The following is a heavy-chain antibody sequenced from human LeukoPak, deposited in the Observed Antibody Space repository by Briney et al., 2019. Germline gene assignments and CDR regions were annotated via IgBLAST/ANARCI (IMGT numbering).Heavy chain of an antibody. CDR3: ARRWGGTHWYFDL. Sequence: SETLSLTCTVSGGSISSSSYYWGWIRQPPGKGREWIGSIYYSGSTYYNPSLKSRVTISVDTSKNQFSLKLSSVTAADTAVYYCARRWGGTHWYFDLWGRGTLVTVSS. V-gene: IGHV4-39*01. J-gene: IGHJ2*01. D-gene: IGHD2-15*01. CDR2: IYYSGST. CDR1: GGSISSSSYY.